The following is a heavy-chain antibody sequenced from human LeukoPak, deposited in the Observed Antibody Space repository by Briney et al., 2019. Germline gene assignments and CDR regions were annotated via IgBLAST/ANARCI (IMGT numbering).Heavy chain of an antibody. J-gene: IGHJ4*02. CDR3: ARLRAVARGGRPWDY. Sequence: SETLSLTCTVSGGSISSSGYYWGWIRQPPGQGLEWIGSIYYSGSTYYNPSLKSRVTISVDTSKNQFSLKLSSVTAADTAVYYCARLRAVARGGRPWDYWGQGTLVTVSS. CDR2: IYYSGST. V-gene: IGHV4-39*01. D-gene: IGHD6-19*01. CDR1: GGSISSSGYY.